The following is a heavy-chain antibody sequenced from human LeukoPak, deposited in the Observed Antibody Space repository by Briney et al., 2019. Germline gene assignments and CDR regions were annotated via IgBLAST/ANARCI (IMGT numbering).Heavy chain of an antibody. V-gene: IGHV3-30*03. CDR2: ISYDGSNK. Sequence: PGGSLRLSCAASGFTFSSYGMHWVRQAPGKGLEWVAVISYDGSNKYYADSVKGRFTISRDNSKNTLYLQMNSLRAEDTAVYYCARDLLPYYYDSSGYYYEFLPGYWGQGTLVTVSS. CDR1: GFTFSSYG. J-gene: IGHJ4*02. CDR3: ARDLLPYYYDSSGYYYEFLPGY. D-gene: IGHD3-22*01.